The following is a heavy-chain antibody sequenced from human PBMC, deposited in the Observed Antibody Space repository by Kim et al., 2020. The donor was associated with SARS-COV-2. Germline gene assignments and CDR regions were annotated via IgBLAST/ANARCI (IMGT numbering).Heavy chain of an antibody. CDR3: AKTTFSGQSYQLLLGYFDY. D-gene: IGHD2-2*01. V-gene: IGHV3-23*01. CDR1: GFTFSSYA. J-gene: IGHJ4*02. Sequence: GGSLRLSCAASGFTFSSYAMSWVRQAPGKGLEWVSAISGSGGGTYYADSVKGRFTISRDNSKNTLYLQMNSLRAEDTAVYYCAKTTFSGQSYQLLLGYFDYWGQGTLVTVSS. CDR2: ISGSGGGT.